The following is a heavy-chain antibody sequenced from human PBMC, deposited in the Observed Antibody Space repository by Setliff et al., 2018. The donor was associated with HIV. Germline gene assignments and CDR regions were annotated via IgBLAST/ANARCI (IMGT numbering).Heavy chain of an antibody. D-gene: IGHD5-12*01. V-gene: IGHV4-61*09. CDR1: GGSISSGSYY. Sequence: SETLSLTCTVSGGSISSGSYYWSWIRQPAGKGLEWIGHIYTSGSTNYSPSLKSRVTISVDTSKNQFSLKLSSVTAADTAVYYCARRGAYGYDYFDYWGPGILVTVSS. CDR2: IYTSGST. CDR3: ARRGAYGYDYFDY. J-gene: IGHJ4*02.